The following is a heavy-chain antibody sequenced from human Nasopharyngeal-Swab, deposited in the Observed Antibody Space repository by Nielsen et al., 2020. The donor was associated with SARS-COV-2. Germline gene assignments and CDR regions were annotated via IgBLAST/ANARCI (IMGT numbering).Heavy chain of an antibody. V-gene: IGHV1-2*02. D-gene: IGHD3-16*01. CDR1: GYTFIGYY. Sequence: ASVKVSCKASGYTFIGYYIHWVRQAPGQGLEWLGWIDPNTGATKYAQTFQGRISVTRDTSFSTAYMELSGLRSDDTAVYYCASGSMIAFGGITGKFDYWGQGTLVIVSP. CDR3: ASGSMIAFGGITGKFDY. J-gene: IGHJ4*02. CDR2: IDPNTGAT.